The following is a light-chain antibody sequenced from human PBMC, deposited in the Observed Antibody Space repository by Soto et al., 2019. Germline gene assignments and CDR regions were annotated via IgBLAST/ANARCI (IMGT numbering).Light chain of an antibody. CDR2: HAS. CDR1: QSISSW. CDR3: QQYNSYRT. Sequence: IQMTQSPSSLSASVGDRVTITCRASQSISSWLAWYQQKPGKAPKLLIYHASNLQSGVPSRFSGSGSGTEFTLTISSLQPDDFATYYCQQYNSYRTFGQGTKVDIK. J-gene: IGKJ1*01. V-gene: IGKV1-5*01.